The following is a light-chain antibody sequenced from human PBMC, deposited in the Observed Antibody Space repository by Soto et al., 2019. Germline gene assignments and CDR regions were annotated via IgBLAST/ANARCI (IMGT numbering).Light chain of an antibody. V-gene: IGKV3-20*01. Sequence: EIVLMQSPGTLSLSPGERATLSCRVSQSVSSSYLAWYQQKPGQAPRLLIYGASSRATGIPDRFSGSGSGTDFTLTISRLEPEDFAVYYCQQYDSSPLTFGGGTKVEIK. CDR1: QSVSSSY. CDR3: QQYDSSPLT. J-gene: IGKJ4*01. CDR2: GAS.